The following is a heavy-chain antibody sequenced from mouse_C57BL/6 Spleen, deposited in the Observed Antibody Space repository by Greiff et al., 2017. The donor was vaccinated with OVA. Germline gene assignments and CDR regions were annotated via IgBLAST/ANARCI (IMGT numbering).Heavy chain of an antibody. J-gene: IGHJ3*01. D-gene: IGHD2-2*01. V-gene: IGHV1-52*01. CDR2: IDPSDSET. Sequence: VQLQQPGTELVKPGASVKLSCKASGYTFTSYWMHWVKQRPIQGLEWIGNIDPSDSETHYNQKFKDKATLTVDKSSSTAYMQLSSLTSEDSAVYYCARGGYEFAYWGQGTLVTVSA. CDR3: ARGGYEFAY. CDR1: GYTFTSYW.